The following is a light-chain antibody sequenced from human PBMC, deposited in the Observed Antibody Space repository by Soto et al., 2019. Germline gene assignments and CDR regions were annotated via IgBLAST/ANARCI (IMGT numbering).Light chain of an antibody. CDR3: SSYTSSSTLEV. CDR1: SSDVGGYNY. V-gene: IGLV2-14*01. Sequence: QSALTQPPSVSGSPGQSITISCTGTSSDVGGYNYVSWYQQHPGKAPKLMIYEVSNRPSGVSNRFSGSKSGNTASLTISGLQAEDEADYYGSSYTSSSTLEVFGTGTKLTVL. J-gene: IGLJ1*01. CDR2: EVS.